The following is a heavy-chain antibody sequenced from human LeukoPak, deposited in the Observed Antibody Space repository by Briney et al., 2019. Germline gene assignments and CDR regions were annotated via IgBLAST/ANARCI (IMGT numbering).Heavy chain of an antibody. V-gene: IGHV3-30*18. CDR2: ISYDGSNK. CDR1: GFTFSSYG. CDR3: AKSRQHLDY. J-gene: IGHJ4*02. D-gene: IGHD6-13*01. Sequence: PGGSLRLSGAASGFTFSSYGMHWVRQAPGKGLEWVAVISYDGSNKYYADSVKGRFTISRDNSKNTLYLQMNSLRAEDTAVYYCAKSRQHLDYWGQGTLVTVSS.